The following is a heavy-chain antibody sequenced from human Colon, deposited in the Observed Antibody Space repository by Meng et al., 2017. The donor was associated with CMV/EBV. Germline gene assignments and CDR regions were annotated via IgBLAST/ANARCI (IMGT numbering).Heavy chain of an antibody. D-gene: IGHD3-10*01. V-gene: IGHV3-64*01. CDR3: ARVVSGDFDY. CDR1: GFTFNTYP. J-gene: IGHJ4*02. Sequence: VQCREAGGGCVQPGGSLRLSCVASGFTFNTYPMHWVRQAPGKGLEHVSGISANGDNTPYASSVKDRFIVSRDNLKNTLYLQMGSLRPDDTGVYYCARVVSGDFDYWGQGTLVTVPS. CDR2: ISANGDNT.